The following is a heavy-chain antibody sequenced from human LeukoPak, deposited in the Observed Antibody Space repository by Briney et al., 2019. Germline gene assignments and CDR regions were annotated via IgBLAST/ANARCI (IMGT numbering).Heavy chain of an antibody. CDR3: ARVASGYDVFDI. J-gene: IGHJ3*02. Sequence: SETLSLTCTVSGGSVSSGSYYWSWIRQPPGKGLEWIAYIYYSGSTNYNPSLNSRVTISVDTSKNQFSLKLSSVTAADTAVFYCARVASGYDVFDIWGQGTMVTVSS. D-gene: IGHD3-3*01. CDR1: GGSVSSGSYY. V-gene: IGHV4-61*01. CDR2: IYYSGST.